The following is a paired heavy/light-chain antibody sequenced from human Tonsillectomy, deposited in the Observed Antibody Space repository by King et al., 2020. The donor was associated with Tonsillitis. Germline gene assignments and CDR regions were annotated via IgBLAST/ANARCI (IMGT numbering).Heavy chain of an antibody. Sequence: EVQLLESGGGLVQPGGSLRLSCVASGITFSNYAMSWVRQAPGKGLEWVSSISGTTQTTYNADSVKGRFTISRDNSKNTLYLQMNSLRAEDTAIYYCAKTLHTIDDAFDIWGQGTMVTVSS. J-gene: IGHJ3*02. CDR2: ISGTTQTT. D-gene: IGHD1-1*01. CDR1: GITFSNYA. CDR3: AKTLHTIDDAFDI. V-gene: IGHV3-23*01.
Light chain of an antibody. J-gene: IGKJ3*01. V-gene: IGKV1-5*03. Sequence: DIQMTQSPSTLSASVGDSVTITCRASQSISGWLAWYQQKPGKAPDLLIYKATTLKSGVPSRFSGSGSGTEFTLTISSLQPDDSATYYCQQYDTYFFTFGPGTKVDIK. CDR2: KAT. CDR3: QQYDTYFFT. CDR1: QSISGW.